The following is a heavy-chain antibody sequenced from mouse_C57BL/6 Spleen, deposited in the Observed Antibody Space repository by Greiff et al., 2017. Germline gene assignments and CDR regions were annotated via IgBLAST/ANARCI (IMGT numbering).Heavy chain of an antibody. CDR1: GFSFNTYA. CDR3: VRNGYDDGAWFAY. V-gene: IGHV10-1*01. Sequence: EVKLQESGGGLVQPKGSLKLSCAASGFSFNTYAMNWVRQAPGKGLEWVARIRSKSNNYATYYADSVKDRFTISRDDSESMLYLQMNTLKTEDTAMYYCVRNGYDDGAWFAYWGQGTLVTVSA. J-gene: IGHJ3*01. CDR2: IRSKSNNYAT. D-gene: IGHD2-2*01.